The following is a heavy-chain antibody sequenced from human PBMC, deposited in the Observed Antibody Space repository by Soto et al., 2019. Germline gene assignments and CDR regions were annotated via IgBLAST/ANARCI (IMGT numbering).Heavy chain of an antibody. CDR1: GGSISSGDYY. D-gene: IGHD3-10*01. CDR3: ARRTMVREFDY. J-gene: IGHJ4*02. V-gene: IGHV4-30-4*01. Sequence: KPSETLSLTCTVSGGSISSGDYYWSWIRQPPGKGLEWIGYIYYSGSTYYNPSLKSRVTISVDTSKNQFSLKLSSVTAADTAVYYCARRTMVREFDYWGQGTLVTVSS. CDR2: IYYSGST.